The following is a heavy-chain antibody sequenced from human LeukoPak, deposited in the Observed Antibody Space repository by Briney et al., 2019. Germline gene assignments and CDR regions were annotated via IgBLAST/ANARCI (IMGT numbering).Heavy chain of an antibody. CDR3: AGVLWFGESAPYY. J-gene: IGHJ4*02. CDR1: GFTFSSYS. D-gene: IGHD3-10*01. CDR2: ISSSSTYI. V-gene: IGHV3-21*01. Sequence: GGSLTLTCAASGFTFSSYSMNWVRQAPGQGLEWVSYISSSSTYISYADSVKGRITITRAKGTNSLYLQMNRLRAEDTGVYYCAGVLWFGESAPYYWGQGTLVTVSS.